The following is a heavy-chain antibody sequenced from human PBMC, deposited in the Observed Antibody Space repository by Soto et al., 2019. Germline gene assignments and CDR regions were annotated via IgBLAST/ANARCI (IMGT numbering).Heavy chain of an antibody. J-gene: IGHJ6*02. V-gene: IGHV3-30-3*01. CDR3: ARDVGPYYYYGMDV. CDR2: ISYDGSNK. Sequence: GGSLRLSCAASGFTFSSYAMHWVRQAPGKGLEWVAVISYDGSNKYYADSVKGRFTISRDNSKNTLYLQMNSLRAEDTAVYYFARDVGPYYYYGMDVWGQGTTVPVSS. CDR1: GFTFSSYA.